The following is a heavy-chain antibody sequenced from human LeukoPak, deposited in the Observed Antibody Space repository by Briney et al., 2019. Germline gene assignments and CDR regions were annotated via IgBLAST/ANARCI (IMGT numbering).Heavy chain of an antibody. V-gene: IGHV4-39*07. Sequence: SETLSLTCTVSGGSISSSSYYWGWIRQPPGKGLEWFGSIYNSVSTYYNPSLKSRVTISVDTSKNQFSLKLSSVTAADTAVYYCAREGDTMYYFDYWGQGTLVTVSS. CDR2: IYNSVST. CDR3: AREGDTMYYFDY. D-gene: IGHD2-21*02. CDR1: GGSISSSSYY. J-gene: IGHJ4*02.